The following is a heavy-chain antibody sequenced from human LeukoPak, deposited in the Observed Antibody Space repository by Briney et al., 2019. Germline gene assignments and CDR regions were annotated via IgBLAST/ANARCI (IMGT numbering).Heavy chain of an antibody. J-gene: IGHJ5*02. CDR2: IYYSGST. Sequence: SETLSLTCAVYGGSFSGYYWSWIRQPPGKGLEWIGSIYYSGSTYYNPSLKSRVTISVDTSKNQFSLKLSSVTAADTAVYYCASCSSGWYRAGDWFDPWGQGTLVTVSS. CDR3: ASCSSGWYRAGDWFDP. V-gene: IGHV4-34*01. D-gene: IGHD6-19*01. CDR1: GGSFSGYY.